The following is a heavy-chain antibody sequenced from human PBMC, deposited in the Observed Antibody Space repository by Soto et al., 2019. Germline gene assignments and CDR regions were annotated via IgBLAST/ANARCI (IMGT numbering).Heavy chain of an antibody. J-gene: IGHJ6*03. Sequence: ASVKVSCTASGYTFTSYGSIWVRQAPGQGLEWMGWISAYNGNTNYAQKLQGRVTMTTGTSTSTAYMELRSLRSDDTAVYYCARAHFNPAYYYYMDVWGKGTTVTVSS. CDR3: ARAHFNPAYYYYMDV. CDR2: ISAYNGNT. V-gene: IGHV1-18*01. CDR1: GYTFTSYG.